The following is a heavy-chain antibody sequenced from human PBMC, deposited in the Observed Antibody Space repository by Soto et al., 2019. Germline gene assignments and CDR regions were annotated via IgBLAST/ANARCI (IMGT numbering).Heavy chain of an antibody. D-gene: IGHD1-1*01. CDR2: ISIAGGT. CDR3: ASELESYVYWDFDL. J-gene: IGHJ2*01. V-gene: IGHV3-13*01. Sequence: EVQLVESGGGLVQPGGSLRLSCAASGFTFSSHDMHWVRQVRGKGLEWVSGISIAGGTHYADSVKGRFTISSENAKNSLYLQMNNLRAGDTAVYYCASELESYVYWDFDLWGRGTLVTVSS. CDR1: GFTFSSHD.